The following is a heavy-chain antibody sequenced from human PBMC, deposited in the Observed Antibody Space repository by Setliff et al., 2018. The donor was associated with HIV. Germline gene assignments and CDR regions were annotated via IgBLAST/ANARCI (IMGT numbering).Heavy chain of an antibody. CDR1: GYSINSSHF. Sequence: PSETLSLTCTVSGYSINSSHFWGWIRQPPGKGLEWIGEINSGDRTAYNPSLKSRVTISVDTSKNQFSLKLSSVTAADTAVYYCARGPRGLRWGVYFQHWGQGTLVTVSS. J-gene: IGHJ1*01. D-gene: IGHD3-10*01. CDR3: ARGPRGLRWGVYFQH. V-gene: IGHV4-38-2*02. CDR2: INSGDRT.